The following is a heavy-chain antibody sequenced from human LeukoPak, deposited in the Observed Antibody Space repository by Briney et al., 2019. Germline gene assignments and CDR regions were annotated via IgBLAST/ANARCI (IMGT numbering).Heavy chain of an antibody. Sequence: ASVKVSCKASGYSFTNYGISWVRQAPGQGLEWMGWISAYNGNTDYAQEFQGRVTMTTDTSTGTAYMELRSLRSDDTAVYFCARGGSGSQAFDFWGQGTLVTVSS. CDR1: GYSFTNYG. J-gene: IGHJ4*02. D-gene: IGHD3-10*01. CDR3: ARGGSGSQAFDF. V-gene: IGHV1-18*01. CDR2: ISAYNGNT.